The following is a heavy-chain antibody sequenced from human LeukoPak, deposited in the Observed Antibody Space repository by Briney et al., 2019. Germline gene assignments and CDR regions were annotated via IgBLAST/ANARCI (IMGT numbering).Heavy chain of an antibody. V-gene: IGHV1-46*01. J-gene: IGHJ5*02. D-gene: IGHD3-22*01. CDR3: ARGRVYYYDITLPVGFDP. CDR1: GYTFTNYY. Sequence: GASVKVSCKASGYTFTNYYMHWVRQAPGQGLEWMGIINPSGGSTSYAQKFQGRVTMTRNTSISTAYMELSSLRSEDTAVYYCARGRVYYYDITLPVGFDPWGQGTLVTVSS. CDR2: INPSGGST.